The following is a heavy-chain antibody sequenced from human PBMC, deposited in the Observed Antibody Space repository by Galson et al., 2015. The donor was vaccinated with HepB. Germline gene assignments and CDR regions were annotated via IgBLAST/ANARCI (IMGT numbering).Heavy chain of an antibody. V-gene: IGHV3-23*01. Sequence: SLRLSCAASGFTFSSYAMSWVRQAPGKGLEWVSAISGSGGSTYYADSVKGRFTISRDNSKNTLYLQMNSLRAEDTAVYYCAKDRGSYHLVADYWGQGTLVTVSS. D-gene: IGHD1-26*01. J-gene: IGHJ4*02. CDR3: AKDRGSYHLVADY. CDR1: GFTFSSYA. CDR2: ISGSGGST.